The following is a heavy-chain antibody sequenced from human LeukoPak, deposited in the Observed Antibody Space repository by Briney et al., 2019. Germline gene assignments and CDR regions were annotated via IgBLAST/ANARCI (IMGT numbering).Heavy chain of an antibody. Sequence: SETLSLTCTVSGGSISSYYWSWIRQPPGKGLEWIGYIYSSGSTNYNPSLMSRVTISVDTSKNQFSLKLSSVTAADTAVYYCARLSQVGDSSGYRDYYYMDVWGKGTTVTVSS. V-gene: IGHV4-4*09. CDR3: ARLSQVGDSSGYRDYYYMDV. D-gene: IGHD3-22*01. J-gene: IGHJ6*03. CDR2: IYSSGST. CDR1: GGSISSYY.